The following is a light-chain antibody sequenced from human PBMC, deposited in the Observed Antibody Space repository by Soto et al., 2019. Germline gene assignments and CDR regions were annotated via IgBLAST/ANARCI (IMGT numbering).Light chain of an antibody. CDR2: SDN. CDR1: SSNIGSHT. J-gene: IGLJ2*01. CDR3: AAWEDTLNAAV. Sequence: QSVLTQPYSASGTPGQRVTISCSGSSSNIGSHTLNWYQQLPGSAPSLLIYSDNQRPSGVPDRFSGSTSGTSASLAISGLQSEDEAEYYCAAWEDTLNAAVFGGGTKLTVL. V-gene: IGLV1-44*01.